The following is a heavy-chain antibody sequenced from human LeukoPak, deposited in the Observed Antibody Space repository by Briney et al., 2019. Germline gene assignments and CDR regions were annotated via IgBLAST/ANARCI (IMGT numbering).Heavy chain of an antibody. D-gene: IGHD4-23*01. V-gene: IGHV3-66*01. Sequence: PGGSLRLSCAASGFTVSRNYMSWVRQAPGKGLEWVSEIYSGGSTYYADSVKGRFTISRDNSKNTLYLQMNSLRAEDTAVYYCARDLLGSKAHYGGNQGGDFDYWGQGTLVTVSS. CDR3: ARDLLGSKAHYGGNQGGDFDY. CDR1: GFTVSRNY. CDR2: IYSGGST. J-gene: IGHJ4*02.